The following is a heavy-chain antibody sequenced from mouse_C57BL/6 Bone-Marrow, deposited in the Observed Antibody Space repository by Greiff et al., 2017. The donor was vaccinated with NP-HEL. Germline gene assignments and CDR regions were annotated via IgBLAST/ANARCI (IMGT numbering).Heavy chain of an antibody. Sequence: EVQLQESGPVLVKPGASVKMSCKASGYTFTDYYMNWVKQSHGKSLEWIGVINPYNGGTSYNQKFKGKATLTVDKSSSTAYMELNSLTSEDSAVYYCARSRGLLLRVCAYWGQGTLVTVSA. V-gene: IGHV1-19*01. CDR1: GYTFTDYY. CDR2: INPYNGGT. CDR3: ARSRGLLLRVCAY. J-gene: IGHJ3*01.